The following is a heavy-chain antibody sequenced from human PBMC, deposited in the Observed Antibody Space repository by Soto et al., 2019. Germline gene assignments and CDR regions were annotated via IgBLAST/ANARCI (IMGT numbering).Heavy chain of an antibody. J-gene: IGHJ4*02. Sequence: PSETLSLTCTVSGGSISSGGYYWSWIRQPPGKGLEWIGYIYYSGSTNYNPSLKSRVTISVDTSKNQFSLKLSSVTAADTAVYYCARVEYYDILTGYNFDYWGQGTLVTVSS. D-gene: IGHD3-9*01. CDR1: GGSISSGGYY. V-gene: IGHV4-61*08. CDR2: IYYSGST. CDR3: ARVEYYDILTGYNFDY.